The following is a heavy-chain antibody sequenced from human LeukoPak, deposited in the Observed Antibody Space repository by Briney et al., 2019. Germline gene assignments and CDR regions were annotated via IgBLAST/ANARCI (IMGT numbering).Heavy chain of an antibody. V-gene: IGHV1-69*13. Sequence: SVKVSCKTSGGTFSSYTITWVRQAPGQGLEWMGGIIPIFGTTHYAQKFQGRVTITADESTSTAYMELSSLRSEDTAVYYCARGWQLGGDLGDAFDIWGQGTMVTVSS. CDR1: GGTFSSYT. J-gene: IGHJ3*02. CDR2: IIPIFGTT. D-gene: IGHD2-21*01. CDR3: ARGWQLGGDLGDAFDI.